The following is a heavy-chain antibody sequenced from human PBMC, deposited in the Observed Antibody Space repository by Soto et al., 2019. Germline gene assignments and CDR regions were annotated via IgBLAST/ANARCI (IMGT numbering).Heavy chain of an antibody. CDR3: ARGRRSKPATAGTGWFDP. CDR1: GDSISSGGLS. CDR2: IYYPGLT. D-gene: IGHD6-13*01. J-gene: IGHJ5*02. Sequence: QLQLQESGSGLLKPSQTLSLNCSVSGDSISSGGLSWNWLRQSPGRGLEWIGYIYYPGLTYYNPSLKSRVSMSPDTSENQVTLSLSSVTAADSAVYYCARGRRSKPATAGTGWFDPWGPGTLVTVSS. V-gene: IGHV4-30-2*06.